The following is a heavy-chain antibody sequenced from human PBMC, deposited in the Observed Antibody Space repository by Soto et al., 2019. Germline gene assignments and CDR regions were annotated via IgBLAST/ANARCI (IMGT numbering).Heavy chain of an antibody. Sequence: ASVKVSCKASGYTFTSYYMHGVRQAPGQGLEWMGIINPSGGSTSYAQKFQGRVTMTRDTSTSTVYMELSSLRSEDTAVYYCARVGSRYYDSSGYYYDPNTRPFDYWGQGTLVTVSS. V-gene: IGHV1-46*01. CDR3: ARVGSRYYDSSGYYYDPNTRPFDY. J-gene: IGHJ4*02. D-gene: IGHD3-22*01. CDR2: INPSGGST. CDR1: GYTFTSYY.